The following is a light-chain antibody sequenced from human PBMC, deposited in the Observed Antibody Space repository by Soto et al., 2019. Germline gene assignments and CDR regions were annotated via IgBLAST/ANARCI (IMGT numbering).Light chain of an antibody. CDR2: KAS. J-gene: IGKJ4*01. CDR1: QSISSW. Sequence: DIQMTQSPSTLSASVGDRVTITCRARQSISSWLAWYQQKPGKAPKLLIYKASSLESGVPSRFSGSGPGTELTLPISSLQPDDFATYYCQQYNSYPLTFGGGTKVDIK. V-gene: IGKV1-5*03. CDR3: QQYNSYPLT.